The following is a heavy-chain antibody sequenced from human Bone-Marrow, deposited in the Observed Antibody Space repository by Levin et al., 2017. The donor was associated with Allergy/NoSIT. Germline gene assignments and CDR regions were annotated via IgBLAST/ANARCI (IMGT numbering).Heavy chain of an antibody. D-gene: IGHD6-19*01. J-gene: IGHJ4*02. Sequence: LSLTCAASGFTFASYAMTWVRQAPGKGLEWVSGISASGYSTSYGDSVKGRFTIFSDNSKNTLYLQMNSLRAEDTAVYYCAKEQVGGDYNSGSFYDYWGQGTLVTVSS. CDR2: ISASGYST. V-gene: IGHV3-23*01. CDR3: AKEQVGGDYNSGSFYDY. CDR1: GFTFASYA.